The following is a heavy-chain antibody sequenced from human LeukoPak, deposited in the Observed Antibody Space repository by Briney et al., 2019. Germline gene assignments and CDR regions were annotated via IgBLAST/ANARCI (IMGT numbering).Heavy chain of an antibody. CDR3: ARDICDSSGYYCHY. V-gene: IGHV3-11*05. Sequence: GGSLRLSYAASGFTFSVYYMSCIRQAPGKGLEWVSYISSSSSYTNYADSVKGRFTISSDNAKNSLYLQMNSLRAEDTAVYYCARDICDSSGYYCHYWGQGTLVTVSS. D-gene: IGHD3-22*01. CDR2: ISSSSSYT. CDR1: GFTFSVYY. J-gene: IGHJ4*02.